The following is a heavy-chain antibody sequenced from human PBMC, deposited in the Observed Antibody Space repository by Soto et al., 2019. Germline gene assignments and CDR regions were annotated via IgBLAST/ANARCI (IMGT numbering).Heavy chain of an antibody. D-gene: IGHD3-22*01. J-gene: IGHJ6*02. V-gene: IGHV4-4*02. CDR3: ARDPSVVTHYYYYYGMDV. CDR1: GGSISSSNW. Sequence: SETLSLTCAVSGGSISSSNWWSWVRQPPGKGLEWIGEIYHSGSTNYNPSLKSRVTISVDKSKNQFSLKLSSVTAADTAVYYCARDPSVVTHYYYYYGMDVWGQGTTVTVSS. CDR2: IYHSGST.